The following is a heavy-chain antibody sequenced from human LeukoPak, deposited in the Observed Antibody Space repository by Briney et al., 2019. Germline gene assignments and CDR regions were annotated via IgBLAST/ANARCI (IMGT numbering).Heavy chain of an antibody. Sequence: QPGGSLRLSCAASGFSFSKYSMNWVRQAPGRGLEWIAYISSSSRIMNYADSVKGRFTISRDNSKNTLYLQMNSLRAEDTAVYYCARVGYDVGFDPWGQGTLVTVSS. D-gene: IGHD3-10*02. CDR1: GFSFSKYS. CDR3: ARVGYDVGFDP. V-gene: IGHV3-48*01. CDR2: ISSSSRIM. J-gene: IGHJ5*02.